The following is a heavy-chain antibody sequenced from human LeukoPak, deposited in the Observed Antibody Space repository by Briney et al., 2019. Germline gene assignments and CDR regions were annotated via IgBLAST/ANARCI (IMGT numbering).Heavy chain of an antibody. J-gene: IGHJ5*02. CDR3: ARVASAQLWYNWFDP. CDR2: ISYDGRNK. V-gene: IGHV3-30*04. Sequence: PGRSLRLSCAASGFTFGSYAMHWVRRAPSEGLEWVALISYDGRNKYHADSVKGRFTISRDNSKNTLYLQMNSLRAEDTAVYYCARVASAQLWYNWFDPWGQGTQVTVSS. CDR1: GFTFGSYA. D-gene: IGHD5-18*01.